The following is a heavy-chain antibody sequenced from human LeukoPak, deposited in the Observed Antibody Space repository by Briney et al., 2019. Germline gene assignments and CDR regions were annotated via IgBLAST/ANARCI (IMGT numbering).Heavy chain of an antibody. V-gene: IGHV3-7*01. Sequence: GGSLRLSCAASGFTFSSYGMHWVRQAPGKGLEWVANIKQDGSEKYYVDSVKGRFTISRDNAKNSLYLQMNSLRAEDTAVYYCARDGGTARALPMDYWGQGTLVTVSS. CDR1: GFTFSSYG. J-gene: IGHJ4*02. CDR2: IKQDGSEK. D-gene: IGHD6-6*01. CDR3: ARDGGTARALPMDY.